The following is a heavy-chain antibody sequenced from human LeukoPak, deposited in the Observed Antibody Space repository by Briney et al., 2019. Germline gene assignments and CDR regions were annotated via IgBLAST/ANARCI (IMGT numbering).Heavy chain of an antibody. CDR1: GFTFSAYW. CDR3: ARPSITGSYYFDY. CDR2: ISDSGGST. Sequence: GGSLRLSCAASGFTFSAYWMHWVRQAPGKGLEWVSGISDSGGSTYYADSAKGRFTISRDNSENTLYLQMNSLRAEDTAVYYCARPSITGSYYFDYWGQGTLVTVSS. D-gene: IGHD1-20*01. J-gene: IGHJ4*02. V-gene: IGHV3-23*01.